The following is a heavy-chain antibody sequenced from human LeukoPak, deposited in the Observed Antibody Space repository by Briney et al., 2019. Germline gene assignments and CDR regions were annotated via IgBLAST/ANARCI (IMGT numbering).Heavy chain of an antibody. V-gene: IGHV4-61*02. CDR3: ARTHYYYYYMDV. J-gene: IGHJ6*03. CDR2: IYTSGST. Sequence: SETLSLTCTVSGGSISSGSYYWSWIRQPAGKGLEWIGRIYTSGSTKYNPSLKSRVTISVDTSKTQFSLRLSSVTAADTAVYYCARTHYYYYYMDVWGKGTTVTVS. CDR1: GGSISSGSYY.